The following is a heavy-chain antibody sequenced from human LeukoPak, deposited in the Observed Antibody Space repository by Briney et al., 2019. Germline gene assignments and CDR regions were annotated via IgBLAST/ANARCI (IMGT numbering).Heavy chain of an antibody. Sequence: GGSLRLSCAVCGFIFSSYGMNWVRQAPGKGLEWVSAISGSGGSTYYADSVKGRFTISRDNSKNTLYLQMNSLRAEDTAVYYCARGACSSTSCPRVLNYWGQGTLVTVSS. CDR3: ARGACSSTSCPRVLNY. V-gene: IGHV3-23*01. D-gene: IGHD2-2*01. J-gene: IGHJ4*02. CDR2: ISGSGGST. CDR1: GFIFSSYG.